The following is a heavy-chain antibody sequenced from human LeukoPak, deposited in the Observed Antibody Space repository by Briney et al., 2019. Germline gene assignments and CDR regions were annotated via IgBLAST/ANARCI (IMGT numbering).Heavy chain of an antibody. CDR3: TTDPTVYSSGWYAEDYYYYMDV. CDR2: IKSKTDGGTT. J-gene: IGHJ6*03. Sequence: PGGSLRLSCAASGFTFSNAWMSWVRQAPGKGLEWVGRIKSKTDGGTTDYAAPVKGRFTITRDDSKNTLYLQMNSLKTEDTAVYYCTTDPTVYSSGWYAEDYYYYMDVWGKGTTVTISS. D-gene: IGHD6-19*01. V-gene: IGHV3-15*01. CDR1: GFTFSNAW.